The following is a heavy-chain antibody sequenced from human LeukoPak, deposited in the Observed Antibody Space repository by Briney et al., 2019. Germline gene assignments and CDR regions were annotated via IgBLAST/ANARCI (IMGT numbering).Heavy chain of an antibody. CDR2: ISYDGSNK. CDR3: AKDQGYCSGGSCYPKPLDY. J-gene: IGHJ4*02. CDR1: GFIFSSYG. V-gene: IGHV3-30*18. D-gene: IGHD2-15*01. Sequence: GGSLRLSCAASGFIFSSYGMHWVRQAPGKGLEWVAVISYDGSNKYYADSVKGRFTISRDNSKNTLYLQMNSLRAEDTAVYYCAKDQGYCSGGSCYPKPLDYWGQGTLVTVSS.